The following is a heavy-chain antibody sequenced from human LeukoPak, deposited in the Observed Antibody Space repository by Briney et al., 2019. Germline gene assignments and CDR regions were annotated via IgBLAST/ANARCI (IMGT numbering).Heavy chain of an antibody. J-gene: IGHJ4*02. V-gene: IGHV1-2*06. Sequence: ASVKVSCKASGYTFTGYYMHWVRQAPGQGLEWMGRINPNSGGTNYAQKFQGRVTMTRDTSISTAYMELSRLRADDTAGYYCARDAHPLIVDIVATIGYWGQGTLVTASS. CDR2: INPNSGGT. CDR1: GYTFTGYY. D-gene: IGHD5-12*01. CDR3: ARDAHPLIVDIVATIGY.